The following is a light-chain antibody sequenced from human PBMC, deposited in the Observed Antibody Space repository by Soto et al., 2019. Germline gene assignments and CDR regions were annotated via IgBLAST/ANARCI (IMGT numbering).Light chain of an antibody. CDR1: SSGVGSYNL. J-gene: IGLJ1*01. Sequence: QSALTQPASMSGSPGQSITIFCTGTSSGVGSYNLVSWYQQNPGKAPKLMIYEASKRPSGVSNRFSGSKSGNTASLTISGLQAEDEAEYYCSSYTNINTRACVFGTGTKLTVL. CDR2: EAS. CDR3: SSYTNINTRACV. V-gene: IGLV2-14*02.